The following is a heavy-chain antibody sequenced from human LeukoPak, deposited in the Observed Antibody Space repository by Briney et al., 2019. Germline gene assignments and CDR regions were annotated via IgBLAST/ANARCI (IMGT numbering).Heavy chain of an antibody. Sequence: SVKVSCKASGGTFSSYAISWVRQAPGQGLEWMGRIIPILGIANYAQKFQGRVTITADKSTSTAYMELSSLRSEDTAVYYCATTYYYDSSGYYGRGVWDYWGQGTLVTVSS. CDR2: IIPILGIA. CDR1: GGTFSSYA. V-gene: IGHV1-69*04. J-gene: IGHJ4*02. D-gene: IGHD3-22*01. CDR3: ATTYYYDSSGYYGRGVWDY.